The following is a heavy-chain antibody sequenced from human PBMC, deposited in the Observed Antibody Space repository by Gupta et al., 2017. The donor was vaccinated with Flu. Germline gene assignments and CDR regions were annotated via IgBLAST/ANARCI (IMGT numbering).Heavy chain of an antibody. CDR2: ISSSGSTI. J-gene: IGHJ3*02. CDR3: ARTGSIAVAGNGDDAFDI. D-gene: IGHD6-19*01. CDR1: GFTFSSYE. Sequence: EVQLVESGGGLVQPGGSLRLSCAASGFTFSSYEMNWVRQAPGKGLEWVSYISSSGSTIYYADSVKGRCTISRDNAKNSLYLQMNSLRAEDTAVYYCARTGSIAVAGNGDDAFDIWGQGKMVTVSS. V-gene: IGHV3-48*03.